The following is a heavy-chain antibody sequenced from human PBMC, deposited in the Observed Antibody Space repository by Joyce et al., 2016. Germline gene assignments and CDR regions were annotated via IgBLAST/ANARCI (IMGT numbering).Heavy chain of an antibody. CDR2: ISYSGKT. J-gene: IGHJ4*02. Sequence: QLHLQESGPGLVKPSETLSLTCTVSGGSMSSISFYGGWLRQPLGKGLEWIGSISYSGKTYYNPSLKRRVTTSIDTSKNQFSLDLTSVTAADTAVYYCARLYSGNSVDYWGQGTLVTVSS. CDR1: GGSMSSISFY. CDR3: ARLYSGNSVDY. D-gene: IGHD4-23*01. V-gene: IGHV4-39*01.